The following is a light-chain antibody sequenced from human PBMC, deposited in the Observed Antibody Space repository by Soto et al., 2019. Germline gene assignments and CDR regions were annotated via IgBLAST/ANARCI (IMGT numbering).Light chain of an antibody. CDR2: WAS. J-gene: IGKJ1*01. CDR1: QTVLYTSNNRKY. CDR3: QQYYSSPWT. V-gene: IGKV4-1*01. Sequence: DVVMTQSPDSLAVSLGERATINCKSSQTVLYTSNNRKYLAWYQQKPGQPPKVLIYWASTRESRVPDRFSGSGSGTEFTLTISSLQAEDGADYCCQQYYSSPWTFGQGTKVEIK.